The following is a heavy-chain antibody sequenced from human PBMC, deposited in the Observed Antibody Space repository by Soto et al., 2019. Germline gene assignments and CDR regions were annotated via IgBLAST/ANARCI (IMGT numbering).Heavy chain of an antibody. V-gene: IGHV3-30-3*01. Sequence: QVQLVESGGGVVQPGRSLRLSCAASGFTFSSYAMHWVRQAPGKGLEWVAVISYDGSNKYYADSVKGRFTISRDNSKNTLYLQMSALRAEDTAVYYCAREGGREQGYYYYGMDVWGPGTTDTVSS. D-gene: IGHD1-1*01. CDR1: GFTFSSYA. CDR3: AREGGREQGYYYYGMDV. J-gene: IGHJ6*02. CDR2: ISYDGSNK.